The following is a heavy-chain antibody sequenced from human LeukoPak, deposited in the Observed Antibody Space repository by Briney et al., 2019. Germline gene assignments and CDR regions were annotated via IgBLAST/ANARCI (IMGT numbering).Heavy chain of an antibody. J-gene: IGHJ6*02. D-gene: IGHD5-18*01. V-gene: IGHV4-59*01. CDR1: GGSISSYY. CDR3: ARDGYNDLVLGPYGMDV. Sequence: PSETLSLTCTVSGGSISSYYWSWIRQPPGKGLEWIGYIYYSGSTNYNPSLKSRVTISVDTSKNQFSLKLSSVTAADTAVYYCARDGYNDLVLGPYGMDVWGQGTTVTVSS. CDR2: IYYSGST.